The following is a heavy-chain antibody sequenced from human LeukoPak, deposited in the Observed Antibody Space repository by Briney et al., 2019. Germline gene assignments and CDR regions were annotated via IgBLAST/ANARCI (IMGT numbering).Heavy chain of an antibody. V-gene: IGHV4-59*01. Sequence: SETLSLTCTVSGGSISSYYWSWIRQPPGKGLEWIGYIYYSGSTNYNPSLKSRVTISVDTSKNQFSLKLSSVTVADTAVYYCARGLRDGAFDYWGQGTLVTVSS. CDR3: ARGLRDGAFDY. D-gene: IGHD3-10*01. CDR1: GGSISSYY. J-gene: IGHJ4*02. CDR2: IYYSGST.